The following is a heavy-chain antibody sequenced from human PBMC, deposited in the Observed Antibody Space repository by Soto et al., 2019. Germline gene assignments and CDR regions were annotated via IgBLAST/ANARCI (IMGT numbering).Heavy chain of an antibody. CDR1: GYTFTGYA. J-gene: IGHJ4*02. Sequence: QVQLVQSGAEEKKPGASVKVSCKASGYTFTGYAMHWVRQAPGQRLEWMGWINAGNGNTKYSQKFQGRVTITRDTSAGAAYMGLSSLSSEDTAVYYCAGAVAVPADFDYWGQGTLVTVSS. V-gene: IGHV1-3*05. D-gene: IGHD6-19*01. CDR3: AGAVAVPADFDY. CDR2: INAGNGNT.